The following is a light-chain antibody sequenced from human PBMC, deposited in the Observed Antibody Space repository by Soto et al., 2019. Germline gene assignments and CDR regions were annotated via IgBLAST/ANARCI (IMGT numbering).Light chain of an antibody. CDR1: SSDVGGYHY. V-gene: IGLV2-8*01. CDR3: SSYAGSNNFV. Sequence: SCTGTSSDVGGYHYVSWYQQHPGKAPKLMIYEVSERPSGVPDAFSGSKSINTASLTLSRLQADAEPHYSCSSYAGSNNFVFGTGTTSPS. CDR2: EVS. J-gene: IGLJ1*01.